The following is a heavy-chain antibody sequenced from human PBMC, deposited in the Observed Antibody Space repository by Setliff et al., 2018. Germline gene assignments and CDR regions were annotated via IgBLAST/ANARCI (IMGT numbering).Heavy chain of an antibody. V-gene: IGHV1-18*01. CDR1: GYTFTNYG. CDR3: ARCLPFLSGYERGAFDY. D-gene: IGHD5-12*01. J-gene: IGHJ4*02. Sequence: ASVKVSCKASGYTFTNYGINWVRQAPGQRLEWVGWISAYNGETNYAQKFQGRVTMTTDRSTSTAYMELRSLKSDDTAVYYCARCLPFLSGYERGAFDYWGQGTLVTVSS. CDR2: ISAYNGET.